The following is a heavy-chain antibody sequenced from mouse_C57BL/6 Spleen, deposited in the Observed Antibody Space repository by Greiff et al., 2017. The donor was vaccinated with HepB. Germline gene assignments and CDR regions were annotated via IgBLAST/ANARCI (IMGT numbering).Heavy chain of an antibody. CDR3: ARCDLHYGDWYFDV. D-gene: IGHD1-1*02. J-gene: IGHJ1*03. Sequence: EVKLMESGGGLVQPGGSLSLSCAASGFTFTDYYMSWVRQPPGKALEWLGFIRNKANGYTTEYSASVKGRFTISRDNSQSILYLQMNALRAEDSATYYCARCDLHYGDWYFDVWGTGTTVTVSS. V-gene: IGHV7-3*01. CDR2: IRNKANGYTT. CDR1: GFTFTDYY.